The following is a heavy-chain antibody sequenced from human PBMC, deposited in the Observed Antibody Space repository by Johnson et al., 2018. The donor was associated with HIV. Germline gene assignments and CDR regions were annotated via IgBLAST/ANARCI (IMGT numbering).Heavy chain of an antibody. Sequence: QVQLVESGGGVVQPGGSLRLSCAASGFTFSSYGMHWVRQAPGKGLEWVAFIRYDGSNKYYADSVKGRFTISRDNSKNTRYLQMNSLRAEDTAVYSCAREGGGKYSSSSVVAFDIWGQGTMVTVSS. CDR2: IRYDGSNK. J-gene: IGHJ3*02. D-gene: IGHD6-13*01. CDR1: GFTFSSYG. CDR3: AREGGGKYSSSSVVAFDI. V-gene: IGHV3-30*02.